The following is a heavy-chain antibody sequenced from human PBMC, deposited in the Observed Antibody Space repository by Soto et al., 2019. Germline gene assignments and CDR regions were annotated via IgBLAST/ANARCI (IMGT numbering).Heavy chain of an antibody. CDR1: GFTFSSYS. CDR2: ISSSSSYI. CDR3: ARANYDSSGYPPGY. D-gene: IGHD3-22*01. J-gene: IGHJ4*02. V-gene: IGHV3-21*01. Sequence: GGSLRLSCAASGFTFSSYSMNWVRQAPGKGLEWVSSISSSSSYIYYADSVKGRFTISRDNAKNSLYLQMNSLRAEETAVYYCARANYDSSGYPPGYWGQGTLVTVSS.